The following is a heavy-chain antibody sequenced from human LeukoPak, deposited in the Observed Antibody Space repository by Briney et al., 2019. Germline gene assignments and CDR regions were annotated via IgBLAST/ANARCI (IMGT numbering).Heavy chain of an antibody. V-gene: IGHV3-7*01. J-gene: IGHJ4*02. CDR3: ARIGYRSSSFDY. CDR2: IKQDGSEK. Sequence: PGGSLRLSCAASGFRFTNYLMSWVRQAPGKGLEWVANIKQDGSEKDYVDSMKARFTISRDNAKNSVYLQVSSLRVEDTAVYYCARIGYRSSSFDYWGQGTLVTVSS. CDR1: GFRFTNYL. D-gene: IGHD6-13*01.